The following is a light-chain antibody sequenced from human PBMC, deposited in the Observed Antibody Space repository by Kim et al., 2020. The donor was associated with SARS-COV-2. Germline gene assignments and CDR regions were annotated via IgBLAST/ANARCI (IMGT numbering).Light chain of an antibody. Sequence: QTATLTCTGNNNKVGNQGAAWLQQHQGHPPKLLSYRNNNRPSGISERFSASRSGDTASLTITGLQPEDETDYYCSAWDSGLSAWVFGGGTQLTVL. CDR3: SAWDSGLSAWV. CDR1: NNKVGNQG. CDR2: RNN. J-gene: IGLJ3*02. V-gene: IGLV10-54*04.